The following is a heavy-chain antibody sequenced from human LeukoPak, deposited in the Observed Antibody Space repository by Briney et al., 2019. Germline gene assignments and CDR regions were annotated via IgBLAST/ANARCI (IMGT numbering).Heavy chain of an antibody. CDR1: GCAFTSYA. CDR3: ATRAAAGTGRAFDI. V-gene: IGHV3-23*01. D-gene: IGHD6-13*01. J-gene: IGHJ3*02. CDR2: ISSGGTTT. Sequence: PGGALRLSCAASGCAFTSYAMIWVRQAPGKGLEWVSGISSGGTTTDYADSVKGRFTISRDNSKKTLYVQMNSLKTEDTAVYYCATRAAAGTGRAFDIWGQGTMVTVSS.